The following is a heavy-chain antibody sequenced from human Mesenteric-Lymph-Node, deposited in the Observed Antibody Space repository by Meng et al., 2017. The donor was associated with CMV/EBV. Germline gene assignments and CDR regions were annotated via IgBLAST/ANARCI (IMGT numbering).Heavy chain of an antibody. CDR1: GFTFSSYA. V-gene: IGHV3-23*01. Sequence: GESLKISCAASGFTFSSYAMSWVRQAPGKGLEWVSAISGSGGSTYYADSVKGRFTISRDNSKNTLYLQMNSLRAEDTAVYYCARDSSGWYENWFDPWGQGTLVTVSS. D-gene: IGHD6-19*01. J-gene: IGHJ5*02. CDR2: ISGSGGST. CDR3: ARDSSGWYENWFDP.